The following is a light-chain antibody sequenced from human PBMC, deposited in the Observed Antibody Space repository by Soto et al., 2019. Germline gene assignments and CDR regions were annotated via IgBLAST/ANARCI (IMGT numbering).Light chain of an antibody. CDR2: AAS. V-gene: IGKV1-27*01. CDR3: QKYNSDLFT. CDR1: QDISNY. Sequence: DIQMTQSPSSLSASVGDRVTITCRASQDISNYLTWYQQKPGKVPKLLIYAASTLQSGVPSRFSGSGSGTDFTLTISSLQPEDVATYYCQKYNSDLFTFGPGTKVDIK. J-gene: IGKJ3*01.